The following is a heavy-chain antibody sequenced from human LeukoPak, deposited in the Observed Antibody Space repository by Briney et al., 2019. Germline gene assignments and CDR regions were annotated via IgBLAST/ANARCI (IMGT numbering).Heavy chain of an antibody. D-gene: IGHD2-8*02. V-gene: IGHV1-18*01. CDR3: AREKTGGSLYSDY. Sequence: ASVKVSCKASGYTFTSYGISGVRQAPGQGLEWVGWISAYNGNTNYAQTLQGRVTMTTDTSTSTDYMELRSLRSDDTAVYYCAREKTGGSLYSDYWGQGTLVTVSS. CDR1: GYTFTSYG. CDR2: ISAYNGNT. J-gene: IGHJ4*02.